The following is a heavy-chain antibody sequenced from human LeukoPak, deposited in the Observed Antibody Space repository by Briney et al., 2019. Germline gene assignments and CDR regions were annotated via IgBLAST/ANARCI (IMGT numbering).Heavy chain of an antibody. J-gene: IGHJ6*03. D-gene: IGHD3-10*01. V-gene: IGHV4-4*07. CDR2: IYSSGST. CDR3: ASGSSGSYLGYYYYYMDV. Sequence: SETLSLTCTVSGGSISSYYWSWIRQPAGKGLEWIGRIYSSGSTNYNPSLKSRVTMSVDTSKNQFSLKLSSVTAADTAVYYCASGSSGSYLGYYYYYMDVWGKGTTVTVSS. CDR1: GGSISSYY.